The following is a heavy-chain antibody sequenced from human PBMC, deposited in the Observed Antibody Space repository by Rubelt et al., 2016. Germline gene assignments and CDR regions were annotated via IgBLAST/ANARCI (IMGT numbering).Heavy chain of an antibody. CDR2: INHSGST. Sequence: QVQLQQWGAGLLKPSETLSLTCAVYGGSFSGYYRSWIRQPPGKGLEWIGEINHSGSTYYNPSLKSRVTISVDTSKNQFSPKRSFGTAAETAVYYCARGRDGDRMGCWGQGTLVTVSS. J-gene: IGHJ4*02. CDR1: GGSFSGYY. CDR3: ARGRDGDRMGC. V-gene: IGHV4-34*01. D-gene: IGHD4-17*01.